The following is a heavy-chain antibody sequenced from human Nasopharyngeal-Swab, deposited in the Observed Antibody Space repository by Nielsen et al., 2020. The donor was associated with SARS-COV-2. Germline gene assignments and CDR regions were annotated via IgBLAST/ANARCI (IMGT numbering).Heavy chain of an antibody. CDR1: GFTFNNYN. CDR3: AKWMGVFMVYAILGGLDV. CDR2: ISSSSSYI. Sequence: GESLKISCAASGFTFNNYNFNWVRQAPGKGLEWVSSISSSSSYIYYADSVKGRFTISRDNAKNTLFLQMNSLTTEDTAVYYCAKWMGVFMVYAILGGLDVWGQGTTVTVSS. J-gene: IGHJ6*02. V-gene: IGHV3-21*01. D-gene: IGHD2-8*01.